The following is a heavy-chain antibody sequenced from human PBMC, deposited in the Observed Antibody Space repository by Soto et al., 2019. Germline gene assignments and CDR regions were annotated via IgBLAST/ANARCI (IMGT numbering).Heavy chain of an antibody. D-gene: IGHD2-2*01. CDR1: GGSISSGGYS. V-gene: IGHV4-30-2*05. CDR3: ARGYCISTSCPFDY. Sequence: KPSETLSLTCAVSGGSISSGGYSWSWIRQPPGNGLECIGYIYHSGSTYYNPSLKSRVTISVDTSKNQFSLKLSSVTAADTAVYYCARGYCISTSCPFDYWGQGTLVTVSS. CDR2: IYHSGST. J-gene: IGHJ4*02.